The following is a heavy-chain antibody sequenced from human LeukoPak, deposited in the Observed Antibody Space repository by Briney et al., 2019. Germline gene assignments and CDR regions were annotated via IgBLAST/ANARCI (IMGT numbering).Heavy chain of an antibody. V-gene: IGHV1-69*01. D-gene: IGHD3-10*01. Sequence: ASVKVSCKASGGTFRSYAICWVRQAPGQGLRWMGGVIPMFGTANYAQKFQGRVTITADESTSTAYLELSSLRSEDTAVYYCARDLHRVVVRGVPHYYYYMDVWGKGTTVTISS. CDR2: VIPMFGTA. CDR1: GGTFRSYA. J-gene: IGHJ6*03. CDR3: ARDLHRVVVRGVPHYYYYMDV.